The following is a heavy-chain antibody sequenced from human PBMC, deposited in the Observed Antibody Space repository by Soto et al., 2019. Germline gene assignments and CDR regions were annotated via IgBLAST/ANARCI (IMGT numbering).Heavy chain of an antibody. CDR2: INPGNGDT. CDR1: GYTFTRYA. J-gene: IGHJ4*02. V-gene: IGHV1-3*01. CDR3: ARNSYISGDDDSYYFDH. D-gene: IGHD2-21*02. Sequence: GASVKVSCKASGYTFTRYAMHWVRQAPGQRPEWMGWINPGNGDTKYSEKLQGRVTFARDTSASTTYMELSSLRSEDTAMYYCARNSYISGDDDSYYFDHWGQGTPVTVSS.